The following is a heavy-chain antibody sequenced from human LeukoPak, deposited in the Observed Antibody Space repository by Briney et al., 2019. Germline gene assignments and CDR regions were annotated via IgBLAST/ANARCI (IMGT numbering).Heavy chain of an antibody. CDR1: GGSISSGGYY. Sequence: SETLSLTCTVSGGSISSGGYYWSWIRQPPGKGLEWIGYIYHSGSTYYNPSLKSRVTISVDRSKNQFSLKLSSVTAADTAVYYCARDSSSWYLYFDYWGQGTLVTVSS. J-gene: IGHJ4*02. CDR2: IYHSGST. CDR3: ARDSSSWYLYFDY. V-gene: IGHV4-30-2*01. D-gene: IGHD6-13*01.